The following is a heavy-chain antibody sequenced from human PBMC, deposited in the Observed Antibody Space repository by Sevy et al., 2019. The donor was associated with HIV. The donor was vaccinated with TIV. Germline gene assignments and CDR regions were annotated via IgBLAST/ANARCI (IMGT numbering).Heavy chain of an antibody. CDR1: GFSVSGIY. CDR3: ARGRYDSTGYYIYDSFDI. V-gene: IGHV3-53*01. CDR2: LYVGGST. Sequence: GSLRLSCAASGFSVSGIYMSWVRQAPGKGLEWVSVLYVGGSTYYADSVKGRFTISRDNSKNTLYLEMSSLRAEDTAIYYCARGRYDSTGYYIYDSFDIWGQGTMVTVSS. D-gene: IGHD3-22*01. J-gene: IGHJ3*02.